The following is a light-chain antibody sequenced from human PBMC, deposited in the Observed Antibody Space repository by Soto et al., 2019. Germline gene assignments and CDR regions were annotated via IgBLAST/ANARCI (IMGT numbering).Light chain of an antibody. CDR2: EVT. CDR1: SSDVGGYNY. CDR3: SSYAGSNNYV. Sequence: SALTQPPAASGSPGQSVTISCTGTSSDVGGYNYVSWYQQHPGKALKLLIYEVTKRPSGVPDRFYGSKSGNTASLTVSGLQAEDEADYFCSSYAGSNNYVFGTGTKVTVL. V-gene: IGLV2-8*01. J-gene: IGLJ1*01.